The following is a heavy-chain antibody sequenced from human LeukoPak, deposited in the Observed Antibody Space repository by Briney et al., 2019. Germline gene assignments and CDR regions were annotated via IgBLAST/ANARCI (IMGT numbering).Heavy chain of an antibody. Sequence: GGSLRLSCAASGSTFSNAWMSWVRKAPGKGLEWVGRIKSKTDGGTTDYAAPVKGRFTISRDDSKNTLYLQMNSLRAEDTAVYYSARGSRTIVTTKFARGHYMDVWGKGTTVTVSS. D-gene: IGHD5-12*01. CDR3: ARGSRTIVTTKFARGHYMDV. CDR2: IKSKTDGGTT. CDR1: GSTFSNAW. V-gene: IGHV3-15*01. J-gene: IGHJ6*03.